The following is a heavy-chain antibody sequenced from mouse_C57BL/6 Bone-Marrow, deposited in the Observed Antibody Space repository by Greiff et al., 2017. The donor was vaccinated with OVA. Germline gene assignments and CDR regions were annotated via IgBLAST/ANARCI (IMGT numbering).Heavy chain of an antibody. Sequence: EVKLVESEGGLVQPGSSMKLSCTASGFTFSDYYMAWVRQVPEKGLEWVANINYDGSSTYYLDSLKSRFIISRDNAKNILYLQMSSLKSEDTATYYCARAVDGPYAMDYWGQGTSVTVSS. CDR2: INYDGSST. V-gene: IGHV5-16*01. D-gene: IGHD2-3*01. CDR1: GFTFSDYY. J-gene: IGHJ4*01. CDR3: ARAVDGPYAMDY.